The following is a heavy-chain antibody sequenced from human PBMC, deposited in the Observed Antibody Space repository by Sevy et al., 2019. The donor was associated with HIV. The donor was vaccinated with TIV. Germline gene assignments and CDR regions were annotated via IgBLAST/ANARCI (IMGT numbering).Heavy chain of an antibody. J-gene: IGHJ2*01. CDR2: ISSSGSTI. V-gene: IGHV3-11*01. CDR3: ARERNYYDSSGSYWYFDL. Sequence: GGSLRLSYAASGFTFSDYYMSWIRQAPGKGLEWVSYISSSGSTIYYADSVKGRFTISRDNAKNSLYLQMNSLRAEDTAVYYCARERNYYDSSGSYWYFDLWGRGTLVTVSS. D-gene: IGHD3-22*01. CDR1: GFTFSDYY.